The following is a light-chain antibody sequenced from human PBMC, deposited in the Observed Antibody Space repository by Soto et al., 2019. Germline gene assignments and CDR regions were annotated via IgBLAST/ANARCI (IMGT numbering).Light chain of an antibody. J-gene: IGLJ7*01. CDR1: SSDVGAYNS. CDR3: SSFTGSNTWV. CDR2: EVS. Sequence: QSALTQPASVSGSPGQSIIISCTGTSSDVGAYNSVCWHQQHPGKAPKLMIYEVSNRPSGVSDRFSASKSGNTASLTISGLQADDEGDYYCSSFTGSNTWVFGGGTQLTVL. V-gene: IGLV2-14*01.